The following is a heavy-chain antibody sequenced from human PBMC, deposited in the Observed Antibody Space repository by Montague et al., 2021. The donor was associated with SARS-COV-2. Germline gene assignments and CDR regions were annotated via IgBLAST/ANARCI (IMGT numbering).Heavy chain of an antibody. CDR3: ARSGVGTFDFYYFDS. CDR2: NYQNGDT. J-gene: IGHJ4*02. D-gene: IGHD2/OR15-2a*01. CDR1: GFSISSCYY. V-gene: IGHV4-38-2*02. Sequence: SETLSLTCSVSGFSISSCYYCCCSQHTREKLLECGYSNYQNGDTYYNPSLKRRVTILLDTSKNQFSLSLTSVTAADTAVYSCARSGVGTFDFYYFDSWGQGTLVIVSS.